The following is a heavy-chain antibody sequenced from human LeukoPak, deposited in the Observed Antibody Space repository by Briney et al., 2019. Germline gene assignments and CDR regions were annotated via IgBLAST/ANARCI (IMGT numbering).Heavy chain of an antibody. D-gene: IGHD3-10*01. CDR3: ARINYGSGSYYFLNNWFDP. V-gene: IGHV4-4*02. Sequence: ASETLSLTCAVSGGSISSNNWWGWVRQPPGKGLEWIGEIYHSGSPNYNPSLKSRVTISVDKSRNHFSLNLSSVTAADTAVYYCARINYGSGSYYFLNNWFDPWGQGTLVTVSS. J-gene: IGHJ5*02. CDR1: GGSISSNNW. CDR2: IYHSGSP.